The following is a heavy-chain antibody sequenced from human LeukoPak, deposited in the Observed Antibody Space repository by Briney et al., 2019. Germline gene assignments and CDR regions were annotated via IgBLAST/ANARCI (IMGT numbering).Heavy chain of an antibody. CDR3: ARFYYGNYYFDY. D-gene: IGHD3-10*01. Sequence: GSSVKVSCKASGGTFSSYAISWVRQAPGQGLEWMGRIIPIFGIANYAQKFQGRVTITADKSTSTAYMELSSLRSDDTAVYYCARFYYGNYYFDYWGQGTLVTVSS. CDR2: IIPIFGIA. CDR1: GGTFSSYA. J-gene: IGHJ4*02. V-gene: IGHV1-69*04.